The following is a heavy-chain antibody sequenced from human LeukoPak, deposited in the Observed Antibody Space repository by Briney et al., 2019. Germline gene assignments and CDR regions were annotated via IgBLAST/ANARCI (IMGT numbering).Heavy chain of an antibody. J-gene: IGHJ3*02. CDR1: GYTFTSYG. CDR3: AITYYYDGSGYYPITDAFDI. V-gene: IGHV1-18*01. CDR2: ISAYNGNT. D-gene: IGHD3-22*01. Sequence: ASVKVSCKASGYTFTSYGISWVRQAPGQGLEWMGWISAYNGNTNYAQKLQGRVTMATDTSTSTAYMELRSLRSDDTAVYYCAITYYYDGSGYYPITDAFDIWGRGTMVTVSS.